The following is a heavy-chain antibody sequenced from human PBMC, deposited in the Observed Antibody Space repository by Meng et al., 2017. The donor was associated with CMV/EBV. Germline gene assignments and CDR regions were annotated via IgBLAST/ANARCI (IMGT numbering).Heavy chain of an antibody. J-gene: IGHJ4*02. Sequence: SVKVSCKASGGTFSSYAISWVRQAPGLGLEWMGGIIPIFGTANYAQKFQGRVTITTDESTSTAYMELSSLRSEDTAVYYCARESGGYCSSTSCPIDYWGQGTLVTVSS. V-gene: IGHV1-69*05. CDR3: ARESGGYCSSTSCPIDY. D-gene: IGHD2-2*01. CDR1: GGTFSSYA. CDR2: IIPIFGTA.